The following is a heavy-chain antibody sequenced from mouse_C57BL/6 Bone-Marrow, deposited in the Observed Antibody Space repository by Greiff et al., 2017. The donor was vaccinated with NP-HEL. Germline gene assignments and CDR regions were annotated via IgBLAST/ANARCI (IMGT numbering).Heavy chain of an antibody. Sequence: VQLKQSGPELVKPGASAKISCKASGYTFTDYYMNWVKQSHGKSLEWIGDINPNNGGTSYNQKFKGKATLTVDKSSSTAYMELRSLTSEDSAVYYCARNYGNTYYAMDYWGQGTSVTVSS. V-gene: IGHV1-26*01. CDR3: ARNYGNTYYAMDY. CDR2: INPNNGGT. J-gene: IGHJ4*01. D-gene: IGHD2-1*01. CDR1: GYTFTDYY.